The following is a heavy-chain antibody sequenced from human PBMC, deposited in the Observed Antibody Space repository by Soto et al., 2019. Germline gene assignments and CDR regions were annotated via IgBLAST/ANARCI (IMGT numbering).Heavy chain of an antibody. Sequence: QVQLVQSGAEVKKPGASVKVSCKASGFAFTTYSLHWVRQAPGQRLEWMAWINGGNGNIEYSQKFQNRVTITRDTSASTVYMELSSLRSEDTAVYYCARELAAHGTTFDYWGQGALVTVSS. CDR1: GFAFTTYS. J-gene: IGHJ4*02. V-gene: IGHV1-3*01. D-gene: IGHD6-13*01. CDR2: INGGNGNI. CDR3: ARELAAHGTTFDY.